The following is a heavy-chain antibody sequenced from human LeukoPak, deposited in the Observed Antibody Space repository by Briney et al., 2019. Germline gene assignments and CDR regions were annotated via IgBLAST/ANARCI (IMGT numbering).Heavy chain of an antibody. D-gene: IGHD3-10*01. CDR1: GFTFDDYT. Sequence: GGSLRLSCAASGFTFDDYTMHWVRQAPGKGLEWVSLISWDGGSTYYADSVKGRFTISRDNSKNSLYLQMNSLRTEDTALYYCAKDGKAGQPEGYMDVWGKGTTVTVSS. CDR3: AKDGKAGQPEGYMDV. CDR2: ISWDGGST. V-gene: IGHV3-43*01. J-gene: IGHJ6*03.